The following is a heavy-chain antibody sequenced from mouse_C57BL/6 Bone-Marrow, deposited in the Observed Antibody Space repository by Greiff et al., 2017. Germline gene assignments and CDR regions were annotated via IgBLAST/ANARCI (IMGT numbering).Heavy chain of an antibody. V-gene: IGHV8-12*01. CDR2: IYWDDDK. J-gene: IGHJ2*01. CDR1: GFSLSTSGMG. D-gene: IGHD1-1*01. CDR3: ARSPLLLRYYFDY. Sequence: QVTLKECGPGILQSSQTLSLTCSFSGFSLSTSGMGVSWIRQPSGKGLEWLAHIYWDDDKRYNPSLKSRLTISKDTSRNQVFLKITSVDTADTATYYCARSPLLLRYYFDYWGQGTTLTVSS.